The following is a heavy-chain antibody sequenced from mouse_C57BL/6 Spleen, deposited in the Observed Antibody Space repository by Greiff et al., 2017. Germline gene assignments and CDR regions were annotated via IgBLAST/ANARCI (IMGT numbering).Heavy chain of an antibody. CDR2: ILPGSGST. J-gene: IGHJ3*01. CDR1: GYTFTGYW. CDR3: ASGIHYYGSSYLAWFAY. D-gene: IGHD1-1*01. V-gene: IGHV1-9*01. Sequence: QVQLQQSGAELMKPGASVKLSCKATGYTFTGYWIEWVKQRPGHGLEWIGEILPGSGSTNYNEKFKGKATFTADKSSNTAYMQLSSLTTEDSAIYYCASGIHYYGSSYLAWFAYWGQGTLVTVSA.